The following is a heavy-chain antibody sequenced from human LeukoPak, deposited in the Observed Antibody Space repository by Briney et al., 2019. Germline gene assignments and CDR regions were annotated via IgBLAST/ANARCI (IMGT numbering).Heavy chain of an antibody. D-gene: IGHD3-16*01. V-gene: IGHV3-33*01. Sequence: GGSLRLSCAASGLTFSSYGMHWVRQAPGKGLEWVAVIWYDGSNKYYADSVKGRFTISRDNSKNTLYLQMNSLRAEDTAVYYCARDRSRVGSYGAYFDYWGQGTLVTVSS. CDR2: IWYDGSNK. J-gene: IGHJ4*02. CDR1: GLTFSSYG. CDR3: ARDRSRVGSYGAYFDY.